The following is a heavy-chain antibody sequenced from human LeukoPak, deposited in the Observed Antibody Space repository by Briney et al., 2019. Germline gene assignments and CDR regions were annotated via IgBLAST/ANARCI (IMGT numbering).Heavy chain of an antibody. CDR2: ISGSGGST. V-gene: IGHV3-23*01. D-gene: IGHD2-2*01. Sequence: GGSLRLSCSASGFTFSSYAMSWVRQAPGKGLEWVSAISGSGGSTYHADSVKRRFTISRDNSKNTLYLQMNNLRAEDTAVYYCAKSSSYGPDYFDYWGQGTLVTVSS. CDR1: GFTFSSYA. J-gene: IGHJ4*02. CDR3: AKSSSYGPDYFDY.